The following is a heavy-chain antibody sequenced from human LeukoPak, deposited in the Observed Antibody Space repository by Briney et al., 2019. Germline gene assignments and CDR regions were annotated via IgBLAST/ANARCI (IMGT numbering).Heavy chain of an antibody. CDR2: INHSGST. D-gene: IGHD2-2*01. CDR1: GGSISSYY. V-gene: IGHV4-34*01. Sequence: SETLSLTCTVSGGSISSYYWSWLRQPPGKGLEWIGEINHSGSTNYNPSLKSRVTISVDTSKNQFSLKLSSVTAADTAVYYCARGLWGYCSSTSCPRYFDYWGQGTLVTVSS. J-gene: IGHJ4*01. CDR3: ARGLWGYCSSTSCPRYFDY.